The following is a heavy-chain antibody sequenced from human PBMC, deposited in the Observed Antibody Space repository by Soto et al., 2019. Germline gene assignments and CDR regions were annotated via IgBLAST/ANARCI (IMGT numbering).Heavy chain of an antibody. D-gene: IGHD3-10*01. CDR2: ISPDDGNT. V-gene: IGHV1-18*01. CDR1: GYTFSSYT. J-gene: IGHJ4*02. CDR3: ARVEAPFGESLH. Sequence: ASVKVSCKTSGYTFSSYTIAWVRQAPGQGLEWLGWISPDDGNTKYEQRFQGRVTMTADTLTNNAYMELRSLKYDDTAVYYCARVEAPFGESLHWGQGTPVTVSS.